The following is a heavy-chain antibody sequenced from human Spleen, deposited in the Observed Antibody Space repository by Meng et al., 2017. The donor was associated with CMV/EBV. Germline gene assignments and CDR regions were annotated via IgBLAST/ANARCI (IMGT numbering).Heavy chain of an antibody. Sequence: VSGGAISSSSWWSGVRQPPGKGLEWIGEIDHSENTNCNPSLKSRVSISVDNSKNQFSLKVTSVTAADTAVYYCARAEYSGNYYEGDWGQGILVTVSS. V-gene: IGHV4-4*02. D-gene: IGHD1-26*01. CDR2: IDHSENT. CDR1: GGAISSSSW. J-gene: IGHJ4*02. CDR3: ARAEYSGNYYEGD.